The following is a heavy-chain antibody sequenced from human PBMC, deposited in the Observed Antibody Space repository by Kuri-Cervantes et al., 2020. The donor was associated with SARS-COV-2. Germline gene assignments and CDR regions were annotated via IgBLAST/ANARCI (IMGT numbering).Heavy chain of an antibody. CDR2: ISSSSSYI. J-gene: IGHJ6*02. Sequence: LSLTCAASGFTFSSHSMNWVRQAPGKGLEWVSSISSSSSYIYYADSVKGRFTISRDNAKNSLYLQMNSLSAEDTAVYYCARDASYYYDSSGYQNPHYRYAMDVWGQGTTVTVSS. V-gene: IGHV3-21*04. D-gene: IGHD3-22*01. CDR3: ARDASYYYDSSGYQNPHYRYAMDV. CDR1: GFTFSSHS.